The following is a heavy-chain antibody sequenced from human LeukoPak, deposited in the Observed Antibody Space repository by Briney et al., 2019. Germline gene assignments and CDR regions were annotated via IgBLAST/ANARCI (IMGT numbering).Heavy chain of an antibody. Sequence: GGSLRLSCAASGFTFNNYAMHWVRQAPGKGLEWVAVISYDGSNKYYADSVKGRFTISRDNSKNTVYVQMNSLRAEDTAVYFCAKRGGNLRRHDAFDIWGQGTVVTVSS. D-gene: IGHD3-16*01. CDR2: ISYDGSNK. CDR3: AKRGGNLRRHDAFDI. V-gene: IGHV3-30*04. CDR1: GFTFNNYA. J-gene: IGHJ3*02.